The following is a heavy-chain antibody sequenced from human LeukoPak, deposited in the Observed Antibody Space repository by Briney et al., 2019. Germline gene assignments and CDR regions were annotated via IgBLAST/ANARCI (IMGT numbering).Heavy chain of an antibody. CDR3: ARVHATMVRGPWRVFDY. V-gene: IGHV4-34*01. CDR1: GGSFSGYY. Sequence: SETLSLTCAVYGGSFSGYYWSWIRQPPGKGLEWIGEINHSGSTNYNPSLKSRVTIPVDTSKNQFSLKLSSVTAADTAVYYWARVHATMVRGPWRVFDYWGQGTLVTVSS. CDR2: INHSGST. J-gene: IGHJ4*02. D-gene: IGHD3-10*01.